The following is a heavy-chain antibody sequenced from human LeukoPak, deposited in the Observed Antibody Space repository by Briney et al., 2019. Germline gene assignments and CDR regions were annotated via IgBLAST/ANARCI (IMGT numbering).Heavy chain of an antibody. CDR3: ATTYYGGKSYWYFDL. Sequence: SETLSHTCTVSGVSISSYYWSWIRQPPGKGLEWIGYIYYSGSTNYNPSLKSRVTISVDTSKNQFSLKLSSVTAADTAVYYCATTYYGGKSYWYFDLWGRGTLVTVSS. J-gene: IGHJ2*01. CDR2: IYYSGST. CDR1: GVSISSYY. V-gene: IGHV4-59*08. D-gene: IGHD4-23*01.